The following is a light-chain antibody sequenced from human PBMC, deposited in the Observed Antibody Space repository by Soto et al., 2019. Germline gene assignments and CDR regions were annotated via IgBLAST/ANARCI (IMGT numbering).Light chain of an antibody. Sequence: EIVLTQPPATLSVSPGDRATLSCRASQYIGSTIAWYQQRSGQAPRLLIYGAFKRATGIPDRFSGSGSGTDFTLTISRMEPEDFAVYYCQQYGSPPITFGQGTRLEIK. CDR3: QQYGSPPIT. V-gene: IGKV3-20*01. J-gene: IGKJ5*01. CDR1: QYIGST. CDR2: GAF.